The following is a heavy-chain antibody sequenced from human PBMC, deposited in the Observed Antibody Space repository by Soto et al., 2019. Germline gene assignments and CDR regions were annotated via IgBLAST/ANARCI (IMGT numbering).Heavy chain of an antibody. CDR1: GYSISSSNW. V-gene: IGHV4-28*01. D-gene: IGHD1-26*01. CDR3: ARREIQGPIDY. CDR2: SYYSGTT. J-gene: IGHJ4*02. Sequence: QVQLQESGPGLVKPSDTLSLTGAVSGYSISSSNWWGWILQPPGKGLEWIGYSYYSGTTYYNPSLKSRVTTSVAPSKHQCSLKLTSVTAVYTAVYYCARREIQGPIDYWGQGTLVTVSS.